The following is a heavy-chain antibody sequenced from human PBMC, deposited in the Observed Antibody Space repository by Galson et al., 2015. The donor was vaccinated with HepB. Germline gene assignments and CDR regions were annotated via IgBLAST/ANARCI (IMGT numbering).Heavy chain of an antibody. D-gene: IGHD5-12*01. CDR3: TKGRSLASTD. V-gene: IGHV3-23*01. CDR1: GFTFSTYA. Sequence: SLRLSCADSGFTFSTYAMTWVRQAPGKGLEWVSGISGGGGSTYYADSVKGRLTISRDNSKKTLYLQMNSLRAEDTAVYYCTKGRSLASTDWGQGTLVTVPS. J-gene: IGHJ4*02. CDR2: ISGGGGST.